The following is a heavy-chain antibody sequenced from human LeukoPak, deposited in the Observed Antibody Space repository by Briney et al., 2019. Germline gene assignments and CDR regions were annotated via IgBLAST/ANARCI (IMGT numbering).Heavy chain of an antibody. CDR3: ARDLRGVTTPNFDY. D-gene: IGHD4-17*01. V-gene: IGHV4-38-2*02. J-gene: IGHJ4*02. CDR2: IYHSGST. CDR1: GYSISSGYY. Sequence: SETLSLTCTVSGYSISSGYYWGWSRHPPGKGLVWIGSIYHSGSTYYNPSLKSRLTISVDTSKNQFSLKLSSVTAADTAVYYCARDLRGVTTPNFDYWGEGTLVTVSS.